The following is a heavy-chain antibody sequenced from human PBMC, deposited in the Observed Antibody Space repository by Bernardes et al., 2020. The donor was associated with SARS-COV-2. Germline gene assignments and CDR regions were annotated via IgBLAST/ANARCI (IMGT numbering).Heavy chain of an antibody. CDR2: INHSGST. D-gene: IGHD2-15*01. V-gene: IGHV4-34*01. J-gene: IGHJ6*02. CDR1: GGSFSGYY. CDR3: ARGGIVVVVAATAYYYYGMDV. Sequence: SETLSLTCAVYGGSFSGYYWSWIRQPPGKGLEWIGEINHSGSTNYNPSLKSRVTISVDTSKNQFSLKLSSVTAADTAVYYCARGGIVVVVAATAYYYYGMDVWGQGTTVTVSS.